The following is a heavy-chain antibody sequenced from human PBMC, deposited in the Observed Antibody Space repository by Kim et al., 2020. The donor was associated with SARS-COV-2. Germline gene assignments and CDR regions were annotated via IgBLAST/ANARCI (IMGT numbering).Heavy chain of an antibody. J-gene: IGHJ6*02. V-gene: IGHV3-23*01. CDR1: GFTFTNYA. D-gene: IGHD3-10*01. Sequence: GGSLRLSCAASGFTFTNYAMTWVRQTPGKGLEWVSAIDNSGGSTYYADSVRGRFTISRDNSRNTLFLQMSSLRADDAAVYYCVKLPSGGAPFWTFYGMDGWGQGTKVTVSS. CDR3: VKLPSGGAPFWTFYGMDG. CDR2: IDNSGGST.